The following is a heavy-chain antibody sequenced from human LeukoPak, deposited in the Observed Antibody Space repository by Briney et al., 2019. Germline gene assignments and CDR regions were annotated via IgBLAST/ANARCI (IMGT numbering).Heavy chain of an antibody. CDR1: GFTFSTYG. CDR3: ARGGLTIAEATTSWFLDY. D-gene: IGHD1-26*01. J-gene: IGHJ4*02. CDR2: TWYDGSNK. Sequence: GRSLRLSCAASGFTFSTYGMHWVRQAQGKGLEWVALTWYDGSNKNYADSGKGRFTISRDNSKNTLYLQINSLRGEDTAVYYCARGGLTIAEATTSWFLDYWGEGSLVSVSS. V-gene: IGHV3-33*01.